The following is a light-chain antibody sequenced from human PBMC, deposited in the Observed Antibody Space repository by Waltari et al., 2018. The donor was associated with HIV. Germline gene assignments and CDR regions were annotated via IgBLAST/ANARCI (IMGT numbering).Light chain of an antibody. V-gene: IGLV1-47*01. CDR3: ASWDDSLSIVV. CDR2: MTN. CDR1: SSNVGSTY. J-gene: IGLJ2*01. Sequence: QSVLTQPPSASGTPGQRITLSCSGSSSNVGSTYVYWYQQPPGTAPKVLIFMTNQRPSGVPDRFSASKSGTSASLAISGLRSEDEADYYCASWDDSLSIVVFGGGTKLTVL.